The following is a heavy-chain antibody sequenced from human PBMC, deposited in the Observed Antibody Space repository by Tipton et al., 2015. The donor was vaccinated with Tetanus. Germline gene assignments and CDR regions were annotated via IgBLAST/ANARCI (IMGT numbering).Heavy chain of an antibody. Sequence: QLVQSGAEVKKPGASVKVSCKTSGYTFSNYGVSWVRQAPGRGLEWMGWISAYNGDTNTAQNLQGRVTMTTDTSTSTASMEVRSLTYDDTAVYYCGSGSSIRHGLDVWGHGTSVTVSS. CDR1: GYTFSNYG. J-gene: IGHJ6*02. CDR2: ISAYNGDT. V-gene: IGHV1-18*01. D-gene: IGHD2-2*01. CDR3: GSGSSIRHGLDV.